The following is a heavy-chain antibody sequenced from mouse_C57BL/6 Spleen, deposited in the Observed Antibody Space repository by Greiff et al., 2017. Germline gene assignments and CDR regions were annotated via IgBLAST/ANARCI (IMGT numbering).Heavy chain of an antibody. CDR1: GFSLTSYG. V-gene: IGHV2-6*01. Sequence: VKLMESGPGLVAPSQSLSITCTVSGFSLTSYGVDWVRQSPGKGLEWLGVIWGVGSTNYNSALKSRLSISKDNSKSQVFLKMNSLQTDDTAMYYCAALLREFAYWGQGTLVTVSA. J-gene: IGHJ3*01. D-gene: IGHD1-1*01. CDR2: IWGVGST. CDR3: AALLREFAY.